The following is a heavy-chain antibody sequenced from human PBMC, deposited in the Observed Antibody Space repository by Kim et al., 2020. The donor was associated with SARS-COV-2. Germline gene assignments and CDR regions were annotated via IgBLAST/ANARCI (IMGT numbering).Heavy chain of an antibody. CDR3: AKDSPSNSGYHDY. V-gene: IGHV3-23*01. CDR1: GFTFSSYA. CDR2: ISGSGVST. Sequence: GGSLRLSCAASGFTFSSYAMSWVRQAPGKGLEWVSGISGSGVSTYYADSVKGRFTISRDNSKNTLYLQMNSLRAEDTAVYYCAKDSPSNSGYHDYWGQGTLVTVSS. D-gene: IGHD3-22*01. J-gene: IGHJ4*02.